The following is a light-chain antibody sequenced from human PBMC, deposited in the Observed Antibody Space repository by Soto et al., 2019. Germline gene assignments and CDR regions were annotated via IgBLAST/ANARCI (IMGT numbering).Light chain of an antibody. Sequence: DIQMTQSPSSLSASVGDRVTITCQASQDISNYLNWYQQKPGKAPKLLIYDASNLETGVPSRFSGSGSGIDFTFTISSLQPEDIATYYCQQYDNFPFTFGPGTKVDIK. J-gene: IGKJ3*01. CDR2: DAS. CDR1: QDISNY. V-gene: IGKV1-33*01. CDR3: QQYDNFPFT.